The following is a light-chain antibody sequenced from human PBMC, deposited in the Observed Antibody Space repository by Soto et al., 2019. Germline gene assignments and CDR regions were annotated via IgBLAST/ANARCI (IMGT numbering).Light chain of an antibody. CDR1: AIVGNW. V-gene: IGKV1D-12*01. J-gene: IGKJ4*01. Sequence: DIQMTQSPSSLSASVGDRITITCRASAIVGNWVAWYQQKPGKAPKGLIYAASTLARGVPSRFSGSRSGTVFSLTVSSLQPEDFATYYCQQANSFPLSFGGATKVEIK. CDR2: AAS. CDR3: QQANSFPLS.